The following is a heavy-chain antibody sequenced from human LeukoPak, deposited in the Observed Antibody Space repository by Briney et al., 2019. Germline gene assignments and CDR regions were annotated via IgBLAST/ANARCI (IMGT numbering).Heavy chain of an antibody. CDR1: RFTFSSYA. D-gene: IGHD3-10*02. Sequence: GGSLRLSCALSRFTFSSYATSWVRKAPGKGLEWVSTISGSGGSTYYADSVKGRFTISRDNAKNSLYLQMNSLRAEDTAVYYCAELGITMIGGVWGKGTTVTISS. J-gene: IGHJ6*04. V-gene: IGHV3-23*01. CDR3: AELGITMIGGV. CDR2: ISGSGGST.